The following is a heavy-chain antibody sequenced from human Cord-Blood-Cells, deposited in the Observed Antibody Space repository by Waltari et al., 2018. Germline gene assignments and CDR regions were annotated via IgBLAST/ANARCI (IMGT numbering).Heavy chain of an antibody. CDR2: IRSKANSYAT. D-gene: IGHD1-26*01. Sequence: EVQLVESGGGLVQPGGSLKLSGAASGFTFSGSAMHWARQASGKGLEWVGRIRSKANSYATAYAASVKGRFTISRDDSKNTAYLQMNSLKTEDTAVYYCTRHSRSGSYDYWGQGTLVTVSS. CDR3: TRHSRSGSYDY. CDR1: GFTFSGSA. J-gene: IGHJ4*02. V-gene: IGHV3-73*02.